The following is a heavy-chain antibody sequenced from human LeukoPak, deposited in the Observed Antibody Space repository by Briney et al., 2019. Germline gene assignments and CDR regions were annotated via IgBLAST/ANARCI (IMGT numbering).Heavy chain of an antibody. Sequence: GGSLRLSCAASGFTFSSYSMNWARQAPGKGLEWVSSISSSSSYIYYADSVKGRFTISRDNAKNSLYLQMNSLRAEDTAVYYCARDYGDLWFDPWGQGTLVTVSS. CDR3: ARDYGDLWFDP. J-gene: IGHJ5*02. D-gene: IGHD4-17*01. CDR1: GFTFSSYS. CDR2: ISSSSSYI. V-gene: IGHV3-21*01.